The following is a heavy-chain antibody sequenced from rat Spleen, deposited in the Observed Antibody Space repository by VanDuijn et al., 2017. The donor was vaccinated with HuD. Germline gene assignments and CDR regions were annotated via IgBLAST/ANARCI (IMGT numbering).Heavy chain of an antibody. V-gene: IGHV5-25*01. D-gene: IGHD1-6*01. CDR2: ITSGGSKT. CDR1: GFTFSRFA. CDR3: AKTGFYFDY. J-gene: IGHJ2*01. Sequence: EVQLVESGGGLVQPGRSLKLSCAASGFTFSRFAMVWVRQAPKKGLEWVATITSGGSKTYYPDSVKGRFTISRDNAKSTLYLQMESLRSEDTATYYCAKTGFYFDYWGQGVMVTVSS.